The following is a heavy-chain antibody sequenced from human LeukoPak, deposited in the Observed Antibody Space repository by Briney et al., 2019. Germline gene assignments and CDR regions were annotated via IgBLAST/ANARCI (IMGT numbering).Heavy chain of an antibody. Sequence: SETLSLTCAVYGGSFSGYYWSWIRQPPGKGLEWIGEINHSGSTNYNPSLKSRVTISVDTSKNQFSLKLSSVTAADTAVYYCAKEMATIPGAFDIWGQRTMVTVSS. CDR1: GGSFSGYY. CDR3: AKEMATIPGAFDI. D-gene: IGHD5-24*01. V-gene: IGHV4-34*01. J-gene: IGHJ3*02. CDR2: INHSGST.